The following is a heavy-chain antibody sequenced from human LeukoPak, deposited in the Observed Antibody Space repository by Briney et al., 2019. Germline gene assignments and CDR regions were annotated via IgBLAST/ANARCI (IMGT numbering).Heavy chain of an antibody. J-gene: IGHJ3*02. CDR3: AKDSIARNGVYDAFDI. V-gene: IGHV3-23*01. Sequence: GGSLRLSCVASGFTFSEYAMNWVRQAPGKGLEWVAGVSSGGETTYYADSVKGHLTISRDNSKNTLYLQMNSLRAEDTALFYCAKDSIARNGVYDAFDIWGQGQRSPSLQ. CDR2: VSSGGETT. CDR1: GFTFSEYA. D-gene: IGHD2-8*01.